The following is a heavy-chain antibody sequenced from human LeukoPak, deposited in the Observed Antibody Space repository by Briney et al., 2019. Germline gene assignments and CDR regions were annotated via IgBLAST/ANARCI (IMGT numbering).Heavy chain of an antibody. D-gene: IGHD3-10*01. J-gene: IGHJ6*02. CDR3: ARARITMVRGVIYGMDV. Sequence: SETLSLTCAVYGGSFSGSYWSWIRQPPGKGLEWIGEINDSENTNYNPSLKSRVTISVDTSKNQFSLKLSSVTAADTAVYYCARARITMVRGVIYGMDVWGQGTTVTVS. CDR2: INDSENT. V-gene: IGHV4-34*01. CDR1: GGSFSGSY.